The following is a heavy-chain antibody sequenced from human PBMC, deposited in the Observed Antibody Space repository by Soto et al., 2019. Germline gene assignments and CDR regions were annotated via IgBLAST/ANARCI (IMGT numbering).Heavy chain of an antibody. D-gene: IGHD1-26*01. CDR3: ARRGSGTNSIDY. V-gene: IGHV3-33*01. CDR2: VWSDGSNK. CDR1: GFTFSNYG. J-gene: IGHJ4*02. Sequence: QVQLVESGGGVVQPGMSLRLSCAASGFTFSNYGMQWVRQAPGKGLEWVAVVWSDGSNKYYADCVKGRFSISRDNSKNTLSLQINSLRAEDTAVYYCARRGSGTNSIDYWGQGTLVTVSS.